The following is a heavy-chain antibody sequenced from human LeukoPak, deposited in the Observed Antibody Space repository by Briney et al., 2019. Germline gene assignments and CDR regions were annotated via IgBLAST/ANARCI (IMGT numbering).Heavy chain of an antibody. CDR2: IWYDGSHK. D-gene: IGHD3-22*01. CDR3: STAGVYYYDTSGPNEVDY. Sequence: GGSLRLPCAASGFIFSSYGMHWVRQAPGKGLEWVAVIWYDGSHKYYADSVKGRFAISRDNSKNTLYLQMNSLRAEDTAVYYCSTAGVYYYDTSGPNEVDYWGQGTLVTVSS. CDR1: GFIFSSYG. J-gene: IGHJ4*02. V-gene: IGHV3-33*01.